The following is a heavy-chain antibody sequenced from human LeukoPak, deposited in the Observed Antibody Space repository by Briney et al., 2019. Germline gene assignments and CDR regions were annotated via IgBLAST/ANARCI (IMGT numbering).Heavy chain of an antibody. CDR1: GFTFSSYE. CDR2: ISSSSSYI. D-gene: IGHD6-19*01. J-gene: IGHJ6*03. V-gene: IGHV3-21*01. CDR3: ARVIAVAGHMDV. Sequence: GGSPRLSCAASGFTFSSYEMNWVRQAPGKGLEWVSSISSSSSYIYYADSVKGRFTISRDNAKNSLYLQMNSLRAEDTAVYYCARVIAVAGHMDVWGKGTTVTISS.